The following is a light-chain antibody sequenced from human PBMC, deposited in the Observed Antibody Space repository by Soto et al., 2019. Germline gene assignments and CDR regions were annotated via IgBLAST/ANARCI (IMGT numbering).Light chain of an antibody. CDR1: SSNIGSNT. Sequence: QSALTQPPSASGTPGQRVTISCSGSSSNIGSNTVNWYQQLPGTAPKLLIYRNNKRPSGVPVRFFGSKFGTSAPLAIFGLQSEDEADYYCAAGDDSLNGFVFGTGTKVTVL. CDR3: AAGDDSLNGFV. CDR2: RNN. V-gene: IGLV1-44*01. J-gene: IGLJ1*01.